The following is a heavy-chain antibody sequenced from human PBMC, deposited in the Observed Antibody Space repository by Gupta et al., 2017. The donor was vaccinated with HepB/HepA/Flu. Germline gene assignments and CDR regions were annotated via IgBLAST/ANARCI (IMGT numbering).Heavy chain of an antibody. CDR2: MSVNVGST. Sequence: EVSLLESGGGLVQPGGSLKLSCVASGFNFGSYAMSWVRQDPGKGLEWISAMSVNVGSTYYADSVKGRFTISRDNSKNTLYLQMDSLRVEDTAVYYCVKPGPPLDYWGQGTLVTVSS. V-gene: IGHV3-23*01. CDR3: VKPGPPLDY. CDR1: GFNFGSYA. J-gene: IGHJ4*02.